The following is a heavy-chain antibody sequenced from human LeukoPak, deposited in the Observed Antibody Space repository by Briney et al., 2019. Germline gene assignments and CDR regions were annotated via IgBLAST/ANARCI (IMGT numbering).Heavy chain of an antibody. CDR2: ISSSSSYI. CDR3: ASSITGTTGDY. D-gene: IGHD1-7*01. CDR1: GFTFSGSD. J-gene: IGHJ4*02. Sequence: GGSLRLSCTASGFTFSGSDMNWVRQAPGKGLEWISSISSSSSYIYYADSVKGRFTISRDNAKNSLYLQMNSLRAEDTAVYYCASSITGTTGDYWGQGTLVTVSS. V-gene: IGHV3-21*01.